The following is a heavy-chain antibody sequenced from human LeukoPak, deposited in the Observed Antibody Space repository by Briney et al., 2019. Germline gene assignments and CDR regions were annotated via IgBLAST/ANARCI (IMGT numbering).Heavy chain of an antibody. J-gene: IGHJ5*02. CDR2: IYYSGST. CDR3: ARAITMVRGGGTYQWFDP. V-gene: IGHV4-59*01. CDR1: GGSISSYY. Sequence: PSETLSLTCTVSGGSISSYYWSWIRQPPGKGLEWIGYIYYSGSTNYNPSLKGRVTISVDTSKNQFSLKLSSVTAADTAVYYCARAITMVRGGGTYQWFDPWGQGTLVTVSS. D-gene: IGHD3-10*01.